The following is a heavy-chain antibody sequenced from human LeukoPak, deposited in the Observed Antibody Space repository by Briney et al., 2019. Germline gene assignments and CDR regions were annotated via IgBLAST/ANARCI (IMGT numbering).Heavy chain of an antibody. CDR1: GGSISSSSYY. Sequence: SETLSLTCTVSGGSISSSSYYWDWIRQPPGKGLEWIGTIYYSGTTYYNPSLKSRVTISVDTSRNQFSLKLSSVTATDTAVYFCARGSTRPDDWGQGTLVTVSS. D-gene: IGHD2-2*01. CDR2: IYYSGTT. CDR3: ARGSTRPDD. J-gene: IGHJ4*02. V-gene: IGHV4-39*01.